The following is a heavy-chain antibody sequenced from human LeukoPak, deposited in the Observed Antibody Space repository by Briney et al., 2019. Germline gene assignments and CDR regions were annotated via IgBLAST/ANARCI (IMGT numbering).Heavy chain of an antibody. V-gene: IGHV3-13*01. J-gene: IGHJ4*02. CDR3: ARVGRNYFDY. D-gene: IGHD3-10*01. CDR1: GFSFSSYD. CDR2: IGPAGDT. Sequence: TGGSLRLSCAASGFSFSSYDMHWVRQVIGKGLEWVSGIGPAGDTYYPGSVKGRFTISRENAKNSLYLQMNSLRAEDTAVYYCARVGRNYFDYWGQGTLVTVAS.